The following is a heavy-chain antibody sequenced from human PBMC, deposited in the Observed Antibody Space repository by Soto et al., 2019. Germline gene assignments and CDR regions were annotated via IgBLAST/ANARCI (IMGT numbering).Heavy chain of an antibody. D-gene: IGHD6-13*01. V-gene: IGHV4-34*01. J-gene: IGHJ4*02. CDR2: INQSGST. CDR3: ARTYSSSWSPFAY. Sequence: QVQLQQWGAGLLKPSETLSLTCAVYGGSFSGYYWSWIRQPPGKGLEWIGEINQSGSTNYNPSLKSRVTISVYTSKNQFSLKLSSVTAADKAVYYCARTYSSSWSPFAYWGQGTLVTVSS. CDR1: GGSFSGYY.